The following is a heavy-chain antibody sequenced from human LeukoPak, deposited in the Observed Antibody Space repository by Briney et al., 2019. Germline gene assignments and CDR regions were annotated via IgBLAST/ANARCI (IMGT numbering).Heavy chain of an antibody. D-gene: IGHD5-18*01. CDR2: IKEDGSEE. CDR3: ARDGPTAYFDY. CDR1: GSPFNSNW. Sequence: GGSLRLSCVASGSPFNSNWMTWVRQAPGKGLEWVANIKEDGSEEYYVDSVKGRFTISRDNAKNSVYLQMNSLRAEGTAVYYCARDGPTAYFDYWGQGTLVTVSS. J-gene: IGHJ4*02. V-gene: IGHV3-7*01.